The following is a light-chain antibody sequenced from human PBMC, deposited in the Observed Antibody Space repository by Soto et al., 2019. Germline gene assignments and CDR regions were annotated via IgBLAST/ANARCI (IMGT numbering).Light chain of an antibody. J-gene: IGLJ2*01. V-gene: IGLV2-14*03. CDR2: DVS. CDR1: SSDVGTYNY. Sequence: QSVLTQPASVSGSPGQSITISCTGTSSDVGTYNYVSWYQHHPGKAPKLMIYDVSNRPSGVSNRFSGSKSGNTASLTISGLQDEDEADYYCSSYTSSSTLLFGGGTKLTVL. CDR3: SSYTSSSTLL.